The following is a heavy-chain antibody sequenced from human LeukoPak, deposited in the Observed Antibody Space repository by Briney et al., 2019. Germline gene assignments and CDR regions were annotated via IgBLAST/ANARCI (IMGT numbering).Heavy chain of an antibody. Sequence: ASVKVSCKASGYTFTSYGISWVRQAPGQGLEWMGWISAYNGNTNYAQKLQGRVTTTTGTSTSTAYMELRSLRSDDTAVYYCARRLGKGTFNWFDPWGQGTLVTVSS. CDR1: GYTFTSYG. CDR3: ARRLGKGTFNWFDP. V-gene: IGHV1-18*01. D-gene: IGHD1-1*01. CDR2: ISAYNGNT. J-gene: IGHJ5*02.